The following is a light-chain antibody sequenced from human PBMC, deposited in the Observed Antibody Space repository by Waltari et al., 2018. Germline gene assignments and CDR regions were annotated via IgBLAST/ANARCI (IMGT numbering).Light chain of an antibody. J-gene: IGKJ4*01. CDR2: AAS. Sequence: IQLTQSPSSLSASEGDRVTITCQTSQSISSYLNWYQQKPGKAPKLLIYAASSLQSGVPSRFSGSGSGTDFTLTISSLQPEDFATYYCQQSYSTPLFGGGTKVEIK. CDR1: QSISSY. V-gene: IGKV1-39*01. CDR3: QQSYSTPL.